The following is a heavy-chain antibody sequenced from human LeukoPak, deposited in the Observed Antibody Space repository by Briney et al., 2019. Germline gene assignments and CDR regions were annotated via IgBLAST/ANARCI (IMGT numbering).Heavy chain of an antibody. Sequence: PGGSLRLSCAASGFTFSSYATHWVRQAPGKGLEWVAVISYDGSNKYYADSVKGRFTISRDNSKNTLYLQMNSLRAEDTAVYYCARGIVVVPAAMSLGVDYWGQGTLVTVSS. V-gene: IGHV3-30*01. CDR3: ARGIVVVPAAMSLGVDY. CDR2: ISYDGSNK. CDR1: GFTFSSYA. D-gene: IGHD2-2*01. J-gene: IGHJ4*02.